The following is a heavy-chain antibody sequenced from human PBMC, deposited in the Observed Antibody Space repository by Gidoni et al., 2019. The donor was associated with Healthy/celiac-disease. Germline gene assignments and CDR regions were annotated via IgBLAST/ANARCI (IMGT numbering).Heavy chain of an antibody. CDR2: IWYDGSNK. Sequence: QVQLVESGGGVVQPGRSLRLSCAASGFTFSSYGMHWVRQAPGKGLEWVAVIWYDGSNKYYADSVKGRFTISRDNSKNTLYLQMNSLRAEDTAVYYCARDPGGPGNYDSSGGNIDYWGQGTLVTVSS. J-gene: IGHJ4*02. CDR1: GFTFSSYG. V-gene: IGHV3-33*01. CDR3: ARDPGGPGNYDSSGGNIDY. D-gene: IGHD3-22*01.